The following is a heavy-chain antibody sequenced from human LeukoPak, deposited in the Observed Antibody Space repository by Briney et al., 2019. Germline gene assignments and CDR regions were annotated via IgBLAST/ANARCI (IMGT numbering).Heavy chain of an antibody. J-gene: IGHJ2*01. V-gene: IGHV3-30*18. CDR3: AKARPATHEDFDL. Sequence: GGSLRLSCAASGFTFSSYGMHWVRQAPGKGLEWVAVISYDGSNKYYADSVKGRFTISRDNSKNTLYLQMNSLRAEDTAVYYCAKARPATHEDFDLWGRGTLVTVSS. D-gene: IGHD2-15*01. CDR2: ISYDGSNK. CDR1: GFTFSSYG.